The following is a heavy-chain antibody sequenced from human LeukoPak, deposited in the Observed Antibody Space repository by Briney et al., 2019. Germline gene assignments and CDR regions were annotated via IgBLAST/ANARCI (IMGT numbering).Heavy chain of an antibody. CDR3: VRVVYGDYKDY. J-gene: IGHJ4*02. CDR1: GGSFSSYY. Sequence: PSETLSLTCAVYGGSFSSYYWSWIRQPPGKGLQWIGEINHSGSTNYDPSLKNRVTISVDTSKNQFSLKLTSVTAADTAVYYCVRVVYGDYKDYWGQGTLVTVSS. CDR2: INHSGST. D-gene: IGHD4-17*01. V-gene: IGHV4-34*01.